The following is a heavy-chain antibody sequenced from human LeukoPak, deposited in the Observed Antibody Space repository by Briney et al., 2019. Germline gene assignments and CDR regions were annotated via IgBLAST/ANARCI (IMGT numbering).Heavy chain of an antibody. CDR2: INHSGAT. Sequence: SETLSLTCAVYGGSFSDYYWTWVRQSPGKGLEWIGEINHSGATDYNPSLKSRVTISVDTSKNQFSLKVRSVTAADTAVYYCARRVRGVIISFYYYNGMDVWGQGTTVTVSS. V-gene: IGHV4-34*01. CDR1: GGSFSDYY. D-gene: IGHD3-10*01. CDR3: ARRVRGVIISFYYYNGMDV. J-gene: IGHJ6*02.